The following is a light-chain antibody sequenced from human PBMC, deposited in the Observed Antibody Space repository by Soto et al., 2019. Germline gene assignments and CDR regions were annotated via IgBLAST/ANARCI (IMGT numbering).Light chain of an antibody. Sequence: NFMLTQPHSVSESPGKTVIISCTRSSGGIASNSVQWYQQRPGSAPSTVIYEDNQRPSGVPDRFSGSKSGNTASLTISGLQAEDEADYYCCSYAGSYTLDVVFGGGTKLTVL. CDR1: SGGIASNS. J-gene: IGLJ2*01. CDR2: EDN. CDR3: CSYAGSYTLDVV. V-gene: IGLV6-57*04.